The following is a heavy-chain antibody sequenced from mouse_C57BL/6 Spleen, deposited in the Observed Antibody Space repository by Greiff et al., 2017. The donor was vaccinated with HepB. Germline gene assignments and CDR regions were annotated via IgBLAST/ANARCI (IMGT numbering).Heavy chain of an antibody. Sequence: QVQLQQSGAELVKPGASEKLSCKASGYTFTSYWMQWVKQRPGQGLEWIGEIDPSDSYTNYNQKFKGKATLTVDTSSSTAYMQLSSLTSEDSAVYYCARNGYDYWGQGTTLTVSS. CDR3: ARNGYDY. V-gene: IGHV1-50*01. CDR1: GYTFTSYW. CDR2: IDPSDSYT. J-gene: IGHJ2*01. D-gene: IGHD2-2*01.